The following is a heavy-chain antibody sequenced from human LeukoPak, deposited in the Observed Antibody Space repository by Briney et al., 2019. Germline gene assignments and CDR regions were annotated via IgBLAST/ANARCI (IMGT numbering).Heavy chain of an antibody. CDR2: ITGSGGTT. D-gene: IGHD2-21*02. V-gene: IGHV3-23*01. CDR3: AKDLKVTYAPPYFDY. Sequence: GGSLRLSCAASGFTFTSYAMSWVRQAPGKGLEWVSTITGSGGTTYYADSVKGRFTISRDNSKNTLYLQMTSLTAEGTAVYYCAKDLKVTYAPPYFDYWGQGTLVTVSS. J-gene: IGHJ4*02. CDR1: GFTFTSYA.